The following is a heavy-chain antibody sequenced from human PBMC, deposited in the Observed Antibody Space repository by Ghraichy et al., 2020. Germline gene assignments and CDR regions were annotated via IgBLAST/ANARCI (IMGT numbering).Heavy chain of an antibody. J-gene: IGHJ4*02. CDR1: GGSISSYY. CDR3: ARHRFSSGTQTD. CDR2: IYYSGST. V-gene: IGHV4-59*08. Sequence: ETLSLTCTVSGGSISSYYWSWIRQPPGKGLEWIGYIYYSGSTSYNPSLKSRVTISVDTSKNQFSLKLSSVTAADTAVYYCARHRFSSGTQTDWGQGTLVTVSS. D-gene: IGHD3-22*01.